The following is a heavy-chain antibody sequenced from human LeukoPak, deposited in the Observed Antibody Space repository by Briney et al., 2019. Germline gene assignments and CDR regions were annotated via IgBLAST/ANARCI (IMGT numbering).Heavy chain of an antibody. J-gene: IGHJ4*02. CDR3: ARVNYGDYVDY. V-gene: IGHV4-31*03. D-gene: IGHD4-17*01. CDR2: IYHSGST. CDR1: GGSISSGGYY. Sequence: SETLSLTCTVSGGSISSGGYYWSWIRQHPGKGLEWIGYIYHSGSTYYNASLKSRVTISVDTSKNQFSLKLSSVTAADTAVYYCARVNYGDYVDYWGQGTLVTVSS.